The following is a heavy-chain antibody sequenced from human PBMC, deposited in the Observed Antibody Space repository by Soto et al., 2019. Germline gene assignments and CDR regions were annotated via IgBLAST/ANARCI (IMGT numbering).Heavy chain of an antibody. CDR1: GFTFSGSA. Sequence: AASGFTFSGSAMHWVRQASGKGLEWVGRIRSKANSYATAYAASVKGRFTISRDDSKNTAYLQMNSLKTEDTAVYYCTSLRKAVVAAGTFDYWGQGTLVTVSS. CDR3: TSLRKAVVAAGTFDY. V-gene: IGHV3-73*01. CDR2: IRSKANSYAT. J-gene: IGHJ4*02. D-gene: IGHD2-15*01.